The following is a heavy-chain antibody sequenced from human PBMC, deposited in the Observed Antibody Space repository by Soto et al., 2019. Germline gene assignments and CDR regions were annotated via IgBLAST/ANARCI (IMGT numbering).Heavy chain of an antibody. CDR2: VSYDGSNK. D-gene: IGHD2-21*02. Sequence: QVQLVESGGGVVQPGRSLRLSCAASGFTFSSYGMHWVRQAPGKGLEWVAIVSYDGSNKYYADSVKGRFTISRDNSKNTLYLQMNSLRPEDTAVYYCAKGQFTVVTPGYFQHWGQGTLVTVSS. CDR3: AKGQFTVVTPGYFQH. V-gene: IGHV3-30*18. CDR1: GFTFSSYG. J-gene: IGHJ1*01.